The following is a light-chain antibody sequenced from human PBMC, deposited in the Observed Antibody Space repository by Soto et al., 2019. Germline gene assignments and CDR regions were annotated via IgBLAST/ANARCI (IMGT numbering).Light chain of an antibody. CDR1: SSDVGGYKY. J-gene: IGLJ2*01. Sequence: QSALTQPASVSGSPGQSITISCSGTSSDVGGYKYVSWYQHHPGNAPKIIIYEVSNRPSGTSNRFSGSKSGNTASLTVSGLHAADEADYYCSAYTTSRTLFGGGTKLTVL. CDR3: SAYTTSRTL. CDR2: EVS. V-gene: IGLV2-14*01.